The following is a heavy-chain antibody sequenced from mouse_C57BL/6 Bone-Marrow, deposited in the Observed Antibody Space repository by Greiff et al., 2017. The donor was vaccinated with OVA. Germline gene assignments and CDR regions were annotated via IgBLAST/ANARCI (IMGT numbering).Heavy chain of an antibody. V-gene: IGHV1-52*01. CDR2: IDPSDSET. CDR3: ARERVYNGYGHY. J-gene: IGHJ2*01. Sequence: VQLQQPGAELVRPGSSVMLSCKASGYTFTSYWMHWVKQRPIQGLEWIGNIDPSDSETHYNQNFKDKATLTVDKSSRTAYMPLSSLTSEDSAVYYCARERVYNGYGHYWGQGTTLTVSS. CDR1: GYTFTSYW. D-gene: IGHD2-3*01.